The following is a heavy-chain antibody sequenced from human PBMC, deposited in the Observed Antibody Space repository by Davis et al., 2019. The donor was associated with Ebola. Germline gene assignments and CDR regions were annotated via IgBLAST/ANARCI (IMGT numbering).Heavy chain of an antibody. CDR2: INHSGST. CDR3: ARALYYYDSSGYYRY. J-gene: IGHJ4*02. CDR1: GFTVSSNY. D-gene: IGHD3-22*01. V-gene: IGHV4-34*01. Sequence: GSLRLSCAASGFTVSSNYMSWVRQAPGKGLEWIGEINHSGSTNYNPSLKSRVTISVDTSKNQFSLKLSSVTAADTAVYYCARALYYYDSSGYYRYWGQGTLVTVSS.